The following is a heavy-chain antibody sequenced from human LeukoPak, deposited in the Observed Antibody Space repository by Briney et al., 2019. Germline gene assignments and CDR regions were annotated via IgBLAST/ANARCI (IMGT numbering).Heavy chain of an antibody. D-gene: IGHD3-10*01. V-gene: IGHV3-23*01. CDR2: ISGSGGST. CDR1: GFTFSSYA. CDR3: AKEALLWFGELSWFDP. Sequence: GGSLRLSCAASGFTFSSYAMSWVRQAPGKGLEWVSAISGSGGSTYYADSVKGRFTISRDNSKNTLYLQMNSLRAEDTAVYYCAKEALLWFGELSWFDPWGQGTLVTVSS. J-gene: IGHJ5*02.